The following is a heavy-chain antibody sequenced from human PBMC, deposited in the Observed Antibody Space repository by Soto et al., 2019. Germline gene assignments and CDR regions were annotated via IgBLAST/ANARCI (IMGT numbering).Heavy chain of an antibody. V-gene: IGHV1-69*01. CDR2: IIPIFGTA. J-gene: IGHJ4*02. CDR1: GGTFSSYA. D-gene: IGHD3-3*01. Sequence: QVQLVQSGAEVKKPGSSVKVSCKASGGTFSSYAISWVRQAPGQGLEWMGGIIPIFGTANYAQKFQGRVTITADESTSTAYRGLSSLRSEDTAVYYCAGMGGGAGVVIPFDYWGQGTLVTVSS. CDR3: AGMGGGAGVVIPFDY.